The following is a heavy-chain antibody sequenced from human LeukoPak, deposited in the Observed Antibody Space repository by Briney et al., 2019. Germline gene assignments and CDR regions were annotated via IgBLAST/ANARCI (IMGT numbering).Heavy chain of an antibody. J-gene: IGHJ4*02. CDR3: AKDSSQGGDYFDS. V-gene: IGHV3-23*01. CDR1: GFTFSNNA. D-gene: IGHD3-16*01. CDR2: INGSGVIT. Sequence: GGSLRLSCAASGFTFSNNAMSWVRQAPGKGLQWVSAINGSGVITYYADSVRGRFTISRDKSKSTLYLQMKSLRAEDAAIYYCAKDSSQGGDYFDSWGQGTLVTVSS.